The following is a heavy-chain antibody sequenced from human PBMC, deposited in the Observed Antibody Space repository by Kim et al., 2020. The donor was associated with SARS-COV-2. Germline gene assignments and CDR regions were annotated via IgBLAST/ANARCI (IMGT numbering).Heavy chain of an antibody. CDR2: ISGSGGST. Sequence: GGSLRLSCAASGFTFSSYAMSWVRQAPGKGLEWVSAISGSGGSTYYADSVKGRFTISRDNSKNTLYLQMNSLRAEDTAVYYCAKCLPGSWYVNAPYYYYGMDVWGQGTTVTVSS. V-gene: IGHV3-23*01. J-gene: IGHJ6*02. D-gene: IGHD6-13*01. CDR1: GFTFSSYA. CDR3: AKCLPGSWYVNAPYYYYGMDV.